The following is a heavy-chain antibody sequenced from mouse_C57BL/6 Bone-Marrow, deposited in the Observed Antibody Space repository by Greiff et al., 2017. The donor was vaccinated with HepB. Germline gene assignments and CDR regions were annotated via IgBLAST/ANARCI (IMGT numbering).Heavy chain of an antibody. CDR1: GYTFTSYW. CDR3: ARQLRLLYFDY. D-gene: IGHD3-2*02. Sequence: QVQLQQPGAELVMPGASVKLSCKASGYTFTSYWMHWVKQRPGQGLEWIGEIDPSDSYTNYNQKFKDKSTLTVDKSSSTAYMQLSSLTSEDSAVYYCARQLRLLYFDYWGQGTTLTVSS. J-gene: IGHJ2*01. V-gene: IGHV1-69*01. CDR2: IDPSDSYT.